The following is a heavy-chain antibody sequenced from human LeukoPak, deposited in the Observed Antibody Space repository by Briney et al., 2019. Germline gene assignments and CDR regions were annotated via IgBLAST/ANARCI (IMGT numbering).Heavy chain of an antibody. V-gene: IGHV6-1*01. CDR1: GDRVSSDGAG. J-gene: IGHJ6*03. D-gene: IGHD1-14*01. Sequence: SQTLSLTCAISGDRVSSDGAGWSWIRQSPSRGLEWLGRTYNRSKWYYDYGESVRGSITINPVTSKNEFSLQLNSVTPEDTAVYYCARDTGHTRYYYYYMDVWGKGTTVTVSS. CDR3: ARDTGHTRYYYYYMDV. CDR2: TYNRSKWYY.